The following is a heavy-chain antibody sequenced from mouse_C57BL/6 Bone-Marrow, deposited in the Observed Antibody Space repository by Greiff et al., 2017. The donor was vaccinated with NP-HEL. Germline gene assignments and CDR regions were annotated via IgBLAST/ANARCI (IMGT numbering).Heavy chain of an antibody. CDR2: ISSGGDYI. Sequence: EVMLVESGEGLVKPGGSLKLSCAASGFTFSSYAMSWVRQTPEKRLEWVAYISSGGDYIYYADTVKGRFTISRDNARNTLYLQMSSLKSEDTAMYYCTRVLFITTAQGAMDYWGQGTSVTVSS. J-gene: IGHJ4*01. D-gene: IGHD1-1*01. CDR3: TRVLFITTAQGAMDY. V-gene: IGHV5-9-1*02. CDR1: GFTFSSYA.